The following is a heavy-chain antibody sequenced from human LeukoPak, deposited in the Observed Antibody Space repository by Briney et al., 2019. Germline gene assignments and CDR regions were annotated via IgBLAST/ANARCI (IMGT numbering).Heavy chain of an antibody. V-gene: IGHV3-30*18. CDR1: GFTFSGYD. CDR2: ISYDGSNK. J-gene: IGHJ5*02. CDR3: AKGGPGDGNWFDL. D-gene: IGHD2-21*02. Sequence: GGALRLSCVASGFTFSGYDIHWVRQAPGKGLEWVTLISYDGSNKYYADSVKGRFTISRDNPKNTLYLQMNSLRGEDTAVYYCAKGGPGDGNWFDLWGQGTLVTVSS.